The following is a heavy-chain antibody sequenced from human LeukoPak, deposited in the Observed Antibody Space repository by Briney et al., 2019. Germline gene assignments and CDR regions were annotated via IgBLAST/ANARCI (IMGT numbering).Heavy chain of an antibody. CDR3: ARAPRSSSWYIPSWFES. CDR2: LYHSGGT. D-gene: IGHD6-13*01. J-gene: IGHJ5*01. V-gene: IGHV4-30-2*01. CDR1: GGSVSSGNYS. Sequence: SETLSPTCAVSGGSVSSGNYSWSWIRQPPGKGLEWIGNLYHSGGTYYNPSLKSRVSILVDRSKNHFSLKLNSVTAADTAVYYCARAPRSSSWYIPSWFESWGQGSLVTVSS.